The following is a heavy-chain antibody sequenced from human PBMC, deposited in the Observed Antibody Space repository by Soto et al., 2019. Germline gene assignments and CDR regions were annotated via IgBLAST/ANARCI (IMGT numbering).Heavy chain of an antibody. CDR3: ARVLRPGIAAAGTWWFDP. V-gene: IGHV1-18*01. CDR2: ISAYNGNT. J-gene: IGHJ5*02. CDR1: GYTFASNG. Sequence: ASVKVSCKASGYTFASNGISWVRQAPGQGLEWMGWISAYNGNTNYAQKLQGRVTMTTDTSTSTVYMELRSLRSDDTAVYYCARVLRPGIAAAGTWWFDPWGQGTLVTVSS. D-gene: IGHD6-13*01.